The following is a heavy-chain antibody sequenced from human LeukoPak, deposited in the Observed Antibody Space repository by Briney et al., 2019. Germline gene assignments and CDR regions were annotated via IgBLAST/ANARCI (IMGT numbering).Heavy chain of an antibody. CDR2: IYTSGST. D-gene: IGHD6-19*01. J-gene: IGHJ5*02. Sequence: PSETLSLTCTVPGGSISSYYWSWIRQPAGKGLEWIGRIYTSGSTNYNPSLKSRVTMSVDTSKNQFSLKLSSVTAADMAVYYCAREIAVAGRGNWFDPWGQGTLVTVSS. V-gene: IGHV4-4*07. CDR1: GGSISSYY. CDR3: AREIAVAGRGNWFDP.